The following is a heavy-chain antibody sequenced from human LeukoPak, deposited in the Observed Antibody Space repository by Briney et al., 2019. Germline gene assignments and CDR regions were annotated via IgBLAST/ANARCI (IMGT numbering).Heavy chain of an antibody. Sequence: PGGSLRLSCVASGFTFSGHEMDWVRQAPGKGLELVSYISSSGSSTYYSDSVKGRFTISRDNAKNSVYLQMNSLRAEDTAVYYCANLVTPTPYWGQGTLVTVSS. V-gene: IGHV3-48*03. CDR1: GFTFSGHE. D-gene: IGHD2-21*02. CDR3: ANLVTPTPY. CDR2: ISSSGSST. J-gene: IGHJ4*02.